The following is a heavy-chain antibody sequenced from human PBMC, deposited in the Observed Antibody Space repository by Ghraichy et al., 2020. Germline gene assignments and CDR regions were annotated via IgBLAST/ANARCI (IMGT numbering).Heavy chain of an antibody. CDR3: ARDRYDFWSGYYTGLSGY. J-gene: IGHJ4*02. D-gene: IGHD3-3*01. V-gene: IGHV1-2*06. CDR2: INPNSGGT. CDR1: GYTFTGYY. Sequence: ASVNVSCKASGYTFTGYYMHWVRQAPGQGLEWMGRINPNSGGTNYAQKFQGRVTMTRDTSISTAYMELSRLRSDDTAVYYCARDRYDFWSGYYTGLSGYWGQGTLVTVSS.